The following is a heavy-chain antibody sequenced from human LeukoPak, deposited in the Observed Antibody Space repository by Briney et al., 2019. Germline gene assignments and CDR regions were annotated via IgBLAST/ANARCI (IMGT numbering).Heavy chain of an antibody. CDR2: ISGSGDNT. Sequence: GGSLRLSCAASGFTFSSYAMSWVRQAPGKGLEWVSGISGSGDNTYYADSVEGRFTISRDNSKNTLYVQVNSLGTEDTAAYYCAKGSYYDSSGSFYFDYWGQGTLVTVSS. D-gene: IGHD3-22*01. CDR1: GFTFSSYA. CDR3: AKGSYYDSSGSFYFDY. V-gene: IGHV3-23*01. J-gene: IGHJ4*02.